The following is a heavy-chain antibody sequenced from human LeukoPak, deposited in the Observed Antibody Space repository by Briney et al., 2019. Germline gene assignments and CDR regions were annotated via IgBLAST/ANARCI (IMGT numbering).Heavy chain of an antibody. V-gene: IGHV1-69*06. D-gene: IGHD5-18*01. CDR1: GGTFSSYA. CDR2: IIPIFGTA. CDR3: ARVGDGYSYGLSWFDP. Sequence: SVKVSCKASGGTFSSYAIRWVRQAPGQGLEWMGGIIPIFGTANYAQKFQGRVTITADKSTSTAYMELSSLRSEDTAVYYCARVGDGYSYGLSWFDPWGQGTLVTVSS. J-gene: IGHJ5*02.